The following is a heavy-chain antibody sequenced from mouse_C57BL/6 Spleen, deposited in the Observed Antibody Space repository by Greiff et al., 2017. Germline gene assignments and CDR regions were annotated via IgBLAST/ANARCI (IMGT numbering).Heavy chain of an antibody. J-gene: IGHJ4*01. V-gene: IGHV1-15*01. CDR2: IDPETGGT. Sequence: QVQLQQSGAELVRPGASVTLSCKASGYTFTDYEMHWVKQTPVHGLEWIGAIDPETGGTAYNQKFKGTAILTADKSSSTAYMELRSLTSEDSAVYYCTRRYYGSGYAMDYWGQGTSVTVSS. D-gene: IGHD1-1*01. CDR3: TRRYYGSGYAMDY. CDR1: GYTFTDYE.